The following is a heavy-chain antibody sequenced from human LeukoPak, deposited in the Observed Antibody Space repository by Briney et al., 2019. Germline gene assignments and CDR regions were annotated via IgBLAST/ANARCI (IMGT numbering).Heavy chain of an antibody. Sequence: GASVKVSCKASGYTFTGYYMHLVRQAPGQGLEWMGWINPNSGGTNYAQKFQGRVTMTRDTSISTAYMELSRLRSDDTAVYYCARDRVGGVIVTFPDYWGQGTLVTVSS. D-gene: IGHD3-16*02. CDR3: ARDRVGGVIVTFPDY. V-gene: IGHV1-2*02. J-gene: IGHJ4*02. CDR2: INPNSGGT. CDR1: GYTFTGYY.